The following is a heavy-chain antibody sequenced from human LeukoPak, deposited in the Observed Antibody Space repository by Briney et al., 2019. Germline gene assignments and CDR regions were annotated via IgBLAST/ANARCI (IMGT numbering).Heavy chain of an antibody. CDR2: IYTGGNT. V-gene: IGHV3-53*01. CDR3: AKSRGPYCSGGSCYLDY. CDR1: GFTVDSNY. Sequence: GGSLRLSCAASGFTVDSNYLSWVRQAPGKGLEWVSAIYTGGNTYYAASVKGRFTISRDFSKNTVFLHMNSLRAEDTAVYYCAKSRGPYCSGGSCYLDYWGQGTLVTVSS. J-gene: IGHJ4*02. D-gene: IGHD2-15*01.